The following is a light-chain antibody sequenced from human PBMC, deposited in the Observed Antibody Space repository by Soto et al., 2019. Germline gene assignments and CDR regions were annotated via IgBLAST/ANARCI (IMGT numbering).Light chain of an antibody. V-gene: IGLV2-14*01. CDR1: ISDFVIYNY. CDR3: SSHTTSSALQV. J-gene: IGLJ1*01. Sequence: QSVLAQPASVSGSPGQSITISCTGTISDFVIYNYVSWYQQHPGKAPKLMLYGVSNRPSGVSNRFSGSKSGNTASLTISGLQAEDEADYYCSSHTTSSALQVFGTRTKVTVL. CDR2: GVS.